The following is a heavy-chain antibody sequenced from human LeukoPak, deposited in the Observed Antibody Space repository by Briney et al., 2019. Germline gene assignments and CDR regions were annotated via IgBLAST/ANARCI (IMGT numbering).Heavy chain of an antibody. Sequence: GASVKVSCKASGYTFTTDYMHWVRQAPGQGLEWMGLINPSGGTTTYAQNFQGRVTMTRDTSTSTVYMELSSLRSEDTAVYYCARINYGGNSPVAYWGQGTLVTVSS. D-gene: IGHD4-23*01. CDR3: ARINYGGNSPVAY. CDR2: INPSGGTT. J-gene: IGHJ4*02. CDR1: GYTFTTDY. V-gene: IGHV1-46*01.